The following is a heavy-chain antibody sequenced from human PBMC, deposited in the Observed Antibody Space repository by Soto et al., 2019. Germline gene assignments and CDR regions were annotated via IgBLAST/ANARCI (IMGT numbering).Heavy chain of an antibody. CDR3: TTPGALDYGDYPGFGYYYGMDV. V-gene: IGHV3-15*01. CDR1: GFTFSNAW. D-gene: IGHD4-17*01. Sequence: GGSLRLSCAASGFTFSNAWMSWVRQAPGKGLEWVGRIKSKTDGGTTDYAAPVKGRFTISRDDSKNTLYLQMNSLKTEDTAVYYCTTPGALDYGDYPGFGYYYGMDVWGQGTTVTVSS. CDR2: IKSKTDGGTT. J-gene: IGHJ6*02.